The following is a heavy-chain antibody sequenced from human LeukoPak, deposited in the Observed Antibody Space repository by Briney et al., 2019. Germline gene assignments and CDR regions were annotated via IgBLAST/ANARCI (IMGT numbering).Heavy chain of an antibody. D-gene: IGHD3-10*01. J-gene: IGHJ4*02. CDR3: AKDNSPYYGSGRPIDY. CDR2: IRYDGSNK. CDR1: GFTFSSYG. Sequence: GGSLRLSCAASGFTFSSYGMHWVRQAPGKGLEWVAFIRYDGSNKYYADSVKGRFTISRDNFKNTLYPQMNSLRAEDTAVYYCAKDNSPYYGSGRPIDYWGQGTLVTVSS. V-gene: IGHV3-30*02.